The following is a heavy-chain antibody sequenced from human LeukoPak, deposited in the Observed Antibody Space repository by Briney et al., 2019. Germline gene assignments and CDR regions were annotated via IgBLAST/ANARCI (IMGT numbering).Heavy chain of an antibody. V-gene: IGHV4-59*11. CDR2: IHYTGKP. CDR1: GGSISGHY. J-gene: IGHJ6*03. D-gene: IGHD3-16*01. Sequence: SETLSLTCSVSGGSISGHYWTWIRQPPGKGLAWIGQIHYTGKPDYNPSLKSRITISVDTSKNQVSLQVSSVTAADSAIYYCARFGVDYDMDVWGHGTTVTVFS. CDR3: ARFGVDYDMDV.